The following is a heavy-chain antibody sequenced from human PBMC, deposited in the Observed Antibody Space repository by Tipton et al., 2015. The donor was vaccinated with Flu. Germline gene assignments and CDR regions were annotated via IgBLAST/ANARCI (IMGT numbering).Heavy chain of an antibody. CDR2: ISSSGSTI. D-gene: IGHD1-26*01. CDR1: GFTFSSYE. J-gene: IGHJ4*02. CDR3: ARAATRPPFPFDY. Sequence: SLTLSCAASGFTFSSYEMNWVRQAPGKGLEWVSYISSSGSTIYYADSVKGRFTISRDNAKNSLYLQMNSLRAEDTAVYYCARAATRPPFPFDYWGQGTLVTVSS. V-gene: IGHV3-48*03.